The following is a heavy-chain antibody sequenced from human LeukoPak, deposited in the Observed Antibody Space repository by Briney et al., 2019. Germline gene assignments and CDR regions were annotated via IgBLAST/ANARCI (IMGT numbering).Heavy chain of an antibody. CDR2: IIPIFGTA. CDR1: GGTFSSYA. Sequence: ASVKVSCKASGGTFSSYAISWVRQTPGQGLEWMGGIIPIFGTANYAQKFQGRVTITADKSTSTAYMELSSLRSEDTAVYYCARGRGYSYGYFAWWGQGTLVTVSS. D-gene: IGHD5-18*01. CDR3: ARGRGYSYGYFAW. V-gene: IGHV1-69*06. J-gene: IGHJ4*02.